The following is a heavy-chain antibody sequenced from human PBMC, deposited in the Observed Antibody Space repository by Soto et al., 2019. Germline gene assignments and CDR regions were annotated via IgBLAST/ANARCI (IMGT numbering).Heavy chain of an antibody. CDR1: GDSISSGGYF. Sequence: QVQLQESGPGLVKPSQTLSLTCSVSGDSISSGGYFWSWIRHLPGKGLEWLGSISHSGNTFLRPSLRNELSMSMDTSQNRFSLKLTSVTVADTAVYYCARVHCNDAICTFPAWFVPWGRGTQVTVSS. CDR2: ISHSGNT. CDR3: ARVHCNDAICTFPAWFVP. J-gene: IGHJ5*02. D-gene: IGHD2-8*01. V-gene: IGHV4-31*01.